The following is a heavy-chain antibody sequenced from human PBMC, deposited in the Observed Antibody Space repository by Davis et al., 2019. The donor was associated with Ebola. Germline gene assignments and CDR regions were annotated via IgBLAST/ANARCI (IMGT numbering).Heavy chain of an antibody. Sequence: GESLKISCAASGFTFSSYAMSWVRQAPGKGLEWVAVISYDGSNKYYADSVKGRFTISRDNSKNTLYLQMNSLRAEDTAVYYCARDYYYYYYGMDVWGQGTTVTVSS. CDR3: ARDYYYYYYGMDV. CDR2: ISYDGSNK. CDR1: GFTFSSYA. V-gene: IGHV3-30*03. J-gene: IGHJ6*02.